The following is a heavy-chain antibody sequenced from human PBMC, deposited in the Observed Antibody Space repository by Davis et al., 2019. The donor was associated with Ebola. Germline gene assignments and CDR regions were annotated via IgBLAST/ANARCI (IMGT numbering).Heavy chain of an antibody. CDR1: GYTFTSYG. V-gene: IGHV1-18*01. Sequence: ASVKVSCKASGYTFTSYGISWVRQAPGQGLEWMGWISAYNGNTNYAQKFQGRVTITADKSTSTAYMELSSLRSEDTAVYYCARGRNSNQLGGWFDPWGQGTLVTVSS. CDR2: ISAYNGNT. CDR3: ARGRNSNQLGGWFDP. D-gene: IGHD2-2*01. J-gene: IGHJ5*02.